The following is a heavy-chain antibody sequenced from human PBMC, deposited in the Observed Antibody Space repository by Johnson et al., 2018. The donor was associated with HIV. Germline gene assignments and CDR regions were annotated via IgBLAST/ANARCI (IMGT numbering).Heavy chain of an antibody. CDR2: VYSGGTT. V-gene: IGHV3-53*01. J-gene: IGHJ3*01. CDR1: GFTVSSNY. Sequence: EVQLVESGGTLIQPGGSLRLSCAVSGFTVSSNYMSWVHQAPGKGLEWVSTVYSGGTTHYADSVKGRFTISRDNVNNSVYLQMNSLRGEDTAVYYCARELNSGNYDPWFERWESGAFDVWGQGTLVTVSS. CDR3: ARELNSGNYDPWFERWESGAFDV. D-gene: IGHD1-26*01.